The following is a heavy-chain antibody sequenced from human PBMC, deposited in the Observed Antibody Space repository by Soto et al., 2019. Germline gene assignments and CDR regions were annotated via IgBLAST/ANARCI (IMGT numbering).Heavy chain of an antibody. CDR1: LYTFPTCV. J-gene: IGHJ4*02. CDR3: ARGRASGSYYLLDY. D-gene: IGHD3-10*01. V-gene: IGHV1-8*01. Sequence: AAVNVSYMASLYTFPTCVINWVGQATGHGLEWMGWINRNSGNIGYAQRFQGRVTMTRDTAIRTAYMEVSSLRSDDTAVYYCARGRASGSYYLLDYWGQGTLVNVSS. CDR2: INRNSGNI.